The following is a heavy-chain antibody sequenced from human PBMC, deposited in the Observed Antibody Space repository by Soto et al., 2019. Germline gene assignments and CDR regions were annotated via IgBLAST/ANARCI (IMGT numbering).Heavy chain of an antibody. V-gene: IGHV3-15*01. CDR2: IKSKTDGGTT. Sequence: EVQLVESGGGLVKPGGSLRLSCAASGFTFSNAWMSWVRQAPGKGLEWVGRIKSKTDGGTTDYAAPVKGSFTISRDDSKNTLYLQMNSLKTEDTAVYYCTTDYYYYDSSGYANWYFDLWGRGTLVTVSS. J-gene: IGHJ2*01. D-gene: IGHD3-22*01. CDR3: TTDYYYYDSSGYANWYFDL. CDR1: GFTFSNAW.